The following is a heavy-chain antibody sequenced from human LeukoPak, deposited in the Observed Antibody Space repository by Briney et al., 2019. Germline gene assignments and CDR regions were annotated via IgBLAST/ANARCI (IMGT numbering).Heavy chain of an antibody. V-gene: IGHV3-23*01. D-gene: IGHD3-22*01. Sequence: GGSLRLSCAASGFIFSSHGMNWVRQAPGKGLEWVSAISGSGGSTYYADSVKGRFTISRDNSKNTLYLQMNSLRAEDTAVYYCAKSDYYDSSDYWGQGTLVTVS. CDR3: AKSDYYDSSDY. CDR2: ISGSGGST. J-gene: IGHJ4*02. CDR1: GFIFSSHG.